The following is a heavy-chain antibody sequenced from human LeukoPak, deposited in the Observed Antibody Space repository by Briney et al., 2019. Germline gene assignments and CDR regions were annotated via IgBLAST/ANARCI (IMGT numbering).Heavy chain of an antibody. D-gene: IGHD2-2*02. CDR3: ARSSNIVVVPAAIPSLAFDI. Sequence: SVKVSCKASGGTFSSYAISWVRQAPGQGLEWMGGIIPIFGTANYAQKFQGRVTITTDESTSTAYMELSSLRSEDTAVYYCARSSNIVVVPAAIPSLAFDIWGQGTMVTVSS. CDR1: GGTFSSYA. CDR2: IIPIFGTA. V-gene: IGHV1-69*05. J-gene: IGHJ3*02.